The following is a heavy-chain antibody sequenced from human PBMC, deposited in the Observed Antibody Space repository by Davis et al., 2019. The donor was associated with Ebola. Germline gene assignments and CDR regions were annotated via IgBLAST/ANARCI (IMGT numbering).Heavy chain of an antibody. J-gene: IGHJ3*02. CDR3: ARGPLSATTRIDM. V-gene: IGHV3-48*02. Sequence: GESLKISCSASGFTFSKYNMNWVRLAPGKGLEWISYISSGGSAIYYADSVKGRFTISRDNAKSSLYLQMNRLRDEDTAVYYCARGPLSATTRIDMWGQGTMVTVSS. D-gene: IGHD4-17*01. CDR2: ISSGGSAI. CDR1: GFTFSKYN.